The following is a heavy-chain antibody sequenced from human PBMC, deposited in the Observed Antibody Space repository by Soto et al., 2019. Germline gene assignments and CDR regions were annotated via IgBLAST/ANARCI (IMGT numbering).Heavy chain of an antibody. CDR3: AKEIAAAAIWFDP. Sequence: GGSLRLSCAASGFTFSSYSMNWVRQAPGKGLEWVSSISSSSSYIYYADSVKGRFTISRDNAKNSLYLQMNSLRAEDTALYYCAKEIAAAAIWFDPWGQGTLVTVSS. J-gene: IGHJ5*02. CDR2: ISSSSSYI. D-gene: IGHD6-13*01. CDR1: GFTFSSYS. V-gene: IGHV3-21*04.